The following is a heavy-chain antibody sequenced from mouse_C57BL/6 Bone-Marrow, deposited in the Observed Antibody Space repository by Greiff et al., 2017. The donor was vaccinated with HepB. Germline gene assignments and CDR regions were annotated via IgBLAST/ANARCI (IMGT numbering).Heavy chain of an antibody. CDR3: DDYGYYFDY. J-gene: IGHJ2*01. V-gene: IGHV14-4*01. CDR1: GFNIKDDY. CDR2: IDPENGDT. Sequence: EVKLEESGAELVRPGASVKLSCTASGFNIKDDYMHWVKQRPEQGLEWIGWIDPENGDTEYASKFQGKATITADTSSNTAYLQLSSLTSEDTAVYYCDDYGYYFDYWGQGTTLTVSS. D-gene: IGHD2-4*01.